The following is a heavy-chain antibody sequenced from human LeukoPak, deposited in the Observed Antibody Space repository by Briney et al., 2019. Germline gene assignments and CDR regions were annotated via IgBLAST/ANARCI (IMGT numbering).Heavy chain of an antibody. Sequence: SETLSLTCTVSGASISGSSYFWGWIRQPPGKGLEWIGSIYYSGSTYYNPSLKSRVTTSVDTSMNQFSLKLSSATAADTAIYYCARHGGTGIRNVGYWGQGILVTVSS. D-gene: IGHD3-16*01. V-gene: IGHV4-39*01. CDR1: GASISGSSYF. CDR3: ARHGGTGIRNVGY. CDR2: IYYSGST. J-gene: IGHJ4*02.